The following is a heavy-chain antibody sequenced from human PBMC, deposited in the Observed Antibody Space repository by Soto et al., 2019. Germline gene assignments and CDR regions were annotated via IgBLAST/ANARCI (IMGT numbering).Heavy chain of an antibody. CDR2: IYYSGST. Sequence: SETLSLTCTVSGGSISSYYWSWIRQPPGKGLEWIGYIYYSGSTNYNPSLKSRVTISVDTSKNQFSLKLSSVTAADTAVYYCARSPDIAVAPVDYWGQGTLVTVSS. V-gene: IGHV4-59*01. CDR1: GGSISSYY. CDR3: ARSPDIAVAPVDY. J-gene: IGHJ4*02. D-gene: IGHD6-19*01.